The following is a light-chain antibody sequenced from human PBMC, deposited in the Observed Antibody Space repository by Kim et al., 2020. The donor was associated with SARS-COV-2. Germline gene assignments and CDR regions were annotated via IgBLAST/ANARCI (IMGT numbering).Light chain of an antibody. CDR1: QSVSSY. Sequence: EIVLTQSPATLSLSPGERATLSCRASQSVSSYLAWYQQKPGQAPRLLIYDASNRATGIPARFSGSGSGTDFTLTISSLEPEDFAVYYCQQRSNWPPLPFGGGTKLEI. CDR3: QQRSNWPPLP. J-gene: IGKJ4*01. CDR2: DAS. V-gene: IGKV3-11*01.